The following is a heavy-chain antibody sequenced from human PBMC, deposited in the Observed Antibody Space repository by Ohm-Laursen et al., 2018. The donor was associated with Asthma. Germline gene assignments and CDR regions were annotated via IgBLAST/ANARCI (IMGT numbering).Heavy chain of an antibody. Sequence: GASVKVSCKVSGYTFTSYGISWVRQAPGQGLEWMGGIIPIFGTANYAQKFQGRVTITADESTSTAYMELSSLRSEDTAVYYCARAGGSSSWYLDAFDIWGQGTMVTVSS. D-gene: IGHD6-13*01. CDR1: GYTFTSYG. J-gene: IGHJ3*02. CDR2: IIPIFGTA. CDR3: ARAGGSSSWYLDAFDI. V-gene: IGHV1-69*13.